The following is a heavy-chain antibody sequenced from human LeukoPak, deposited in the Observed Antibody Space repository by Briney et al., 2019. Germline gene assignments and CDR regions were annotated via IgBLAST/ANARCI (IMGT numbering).Heavy chain of an antibody. V-gene: IGHV6-1*01. Sequence: SQTLSLTCAISGDSVSSKSAAWNWIRQSPSRGLEWLGRTYYRSKWYHEYAVSVKSRITINPDTSKNQFSLKLSSVTAADTAVYYCARASAYYDYVWGSYRPSHFDYWGQGTLVTVSS. D-gene: IGHD3-16*02. CDR2: TYYRSKWYH. CDR1: GDSVSSKSAA. J-gene: IGHJ4*02. CDR3: ARASAYYDYVWGSYRPSHFDY.